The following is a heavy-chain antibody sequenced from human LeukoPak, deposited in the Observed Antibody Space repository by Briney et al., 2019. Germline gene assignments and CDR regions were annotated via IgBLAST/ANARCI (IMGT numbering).Heavy chain of an antibody. D-gene: IGHD3-3*01. CDR1: GGSISSYY. CDR3: ARVGGKSERSGYYTPYYYYGMDV. J-gene: IGHJ6*02. V-gene: IGHV4-59*01. CDR2: IYYSGST. Sequence: PSETLSLTCTVSGGSISSYYWSWIRQPPGKGLGWIGYIYYSGSTNYNPSLKSRVTISVDTSKNQFSLKLSSVTAADTAVYYCARVGGKSERSGYYTPYYYYGMDVWGQGTTVTVSS.